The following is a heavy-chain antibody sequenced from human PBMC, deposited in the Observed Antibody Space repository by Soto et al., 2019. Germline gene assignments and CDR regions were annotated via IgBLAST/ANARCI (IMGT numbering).Heavy chain of an antibody. J-gene: IGHJ6*02. D-gene: IGHD2-2*01. V-gene: IGHV3-21*01. CDR3: ARGALTYCSSTSCYEDYYYYAMDV. CDR1: AFTFSSYS. CDR2: ISSSSSYI. Sequence: GGSLRLSCAASAFTFSSYSMNWVRQAPGKGLEWVSSISSSSSYIYYADSVKGRFTISRDNAKNSLYLQMNSLRPEDTALYYCARGALTYCSSTSCYEDYYYYAMDVWGQGTTVTVSS.